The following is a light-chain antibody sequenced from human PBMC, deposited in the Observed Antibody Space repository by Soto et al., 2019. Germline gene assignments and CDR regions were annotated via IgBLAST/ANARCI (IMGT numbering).Light chain of an antibody. CDR3: QQSYSTIWS. J-gene: IGKJ1*01. CDR2: AAS. V-gene: IGKV1-39*01. CDR1: QSISSY. Sequence: DIQMTQSPSSLSASVGDRVTITCRASQSISSYLNWYQQKPGKAPKLLIYAASSLQSAVPSRFSGSGSGTDFTLTISSLQPEYGATYYCQQSYSTIWSFGQGTKVDIK.